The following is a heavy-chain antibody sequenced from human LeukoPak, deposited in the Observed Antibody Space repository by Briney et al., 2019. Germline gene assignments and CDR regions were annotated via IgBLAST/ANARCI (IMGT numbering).Heavy chain of an antibody. Sequence: GGSLRLSCATSGFTFRSYNMNWVRQAPGKGLEWVSSISSSSTYMYYADSVKGRLTISRDNAKNSLYLQMNSLRAEDTAVYYCARTTTYYYDTSGYHPWYFDYWGQGTLVTVSS. CDR2: ISSSSTYM. CDR3: ARTTTYYYDTSGYHPWYFDY. J-gene: IGHJ4*02. V-gene: IGHV3-21*01. D-gene: IGHD3-22*01. CDR1: GFTFRSYN.